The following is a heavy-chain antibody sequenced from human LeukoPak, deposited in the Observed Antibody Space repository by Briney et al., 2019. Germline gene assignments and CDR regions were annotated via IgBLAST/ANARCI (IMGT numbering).Heavy chain of an antibody. CDR1: GYTFTSYG. J-gene: IGHJ6*03. CDR2: ISAYNGNT. CDR3: ARVNRGWELLRSTGDYYYYYYMDV. V-gene: IGHV1-18*01. D-gene: IGHD1-26*01. Sequence: GASVKVSCKASGYTFTSYGISWVRQAPGQGLEWMGWISAYNGNTNYAQKLQGRVTMTTDTSTSTAYMELRSLRSDDTAVYYCARVNRGWELLRSTGDYYYYYYMDVWGKGTTVTVSS.